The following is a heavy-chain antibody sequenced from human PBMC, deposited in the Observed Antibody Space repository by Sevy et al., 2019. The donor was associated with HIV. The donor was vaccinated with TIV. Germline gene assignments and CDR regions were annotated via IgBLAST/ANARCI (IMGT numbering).Heavy chain of an antibody. CDR2: MSPKTGAT. Sequence: ASVKVSCEASGYSFDSYDINWVRQATGQGLEWMGWMSPKTGATGFAQKFKGRVTMTRNTSISTAYRELSSLTNEDTAVYYCASGGNGDFWSYEYYYYGMDVWGQGTTVIVSS. V-gene: IGHV1-8*01. CDR3: ASGGNGDFWSYEYYYYGMDV. CDR1: GYSFDSYD. J-gene: IGHJ6*02. D-gene: IGHD3-3*01.